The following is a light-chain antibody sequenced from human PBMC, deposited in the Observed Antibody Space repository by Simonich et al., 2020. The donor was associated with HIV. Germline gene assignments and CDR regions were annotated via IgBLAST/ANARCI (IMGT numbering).Light chain of an antibody. Sequence: DIVMTQSPLSLPVTPGEPASISCRSSQSLLHSNGYKYLDWYLQKPGQSPQVLIYLGSNRASGVPDRFSGSGSGTEFTLKISRVEAEDVGVYYCMQALQTPLTFGQGTRLEIK. V-gene: IGKV2-28*01. CDR3: MQALQTPLT. CDR1: QSLLHSNGYKY. J-gene: IGKJ5*01. CDR2: LGS.